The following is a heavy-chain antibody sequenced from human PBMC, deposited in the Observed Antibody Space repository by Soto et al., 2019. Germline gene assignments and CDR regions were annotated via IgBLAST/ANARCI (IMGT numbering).Heavy chain of an antibody. CDR3: ARGQEGVVATH. Sequence: QVQLQQWGAGLLKPSETLSLNCAVNGGSLSGYYWSWIRQPPGKGLEWIGEIKDGGYTNYSPSLKMRPTISSDRSNNQSSLRLNSVTAADTGVYYCARGQEGVVATHWDQGALVTGSS. J-gene: IGHJ4*02. V-gene: IGHV4-34*01. D-gene: IGHD5-12*01. CDR1: GGSLSGYY. CDR2: IKDGGYT.